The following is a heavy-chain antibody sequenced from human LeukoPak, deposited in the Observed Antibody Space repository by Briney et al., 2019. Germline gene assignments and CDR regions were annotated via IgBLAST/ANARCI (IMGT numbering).Heavy chain of an antibody. V-gene: IGHV3-33*01. J-gene: IGHJ6*03. CDR2: IWYDGSNK. Sequence: GVSLRLSCAASGFTLSSYGMHWVRQAPGKGLEWVAVIWYDGSNKYYADSVKGRFTISRDNSKNTLYLQMNSLRAEDTAVYYCARDRAYYDFWSDHYYYYYMDVWGKGTTVTVSS. CDR1: GFTLSSYG. D-gene: IGHD3-3*01. CDR3: ARDRAYYDFWSDHYYYYYMDV.